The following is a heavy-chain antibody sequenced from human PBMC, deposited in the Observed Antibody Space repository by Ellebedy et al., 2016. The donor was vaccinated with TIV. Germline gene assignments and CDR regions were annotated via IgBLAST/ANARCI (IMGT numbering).Heavy chain of an antibody. V-gene: IGHV3-21*04. D-gene: IGHD2-21*01. Sequence: GESLKISCAASAFTFSDHSMNWVRQAPGKGLEWVSSISSGSDHIHYADSVKGRFTISRDNSKNSLFLQMNSLRAEDTAVYFCARAAIWASFDHWGQGTLVTVSS. CDR1: AFTFSDHS. CDR2: ISSGSDHI. J-gene: IGHJ4*02. CDR3: ARAAIWASFDH.